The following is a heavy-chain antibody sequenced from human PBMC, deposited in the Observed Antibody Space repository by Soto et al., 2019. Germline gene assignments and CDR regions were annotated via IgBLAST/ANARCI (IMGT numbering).Heavy chain of an antibody. CDR3: ARAPMVLSRSYFDS. D-gene: IGHD2-8*01. CDR2: ISYNGNT. Sequence: PSETLSVTCTFSGGSISSFYWSWIRQPPGKGLEWIGYISYNGNTNYNPSLKSRASISVDTSKNQLSLNLTSVTAADTAVYYCARAPMVLSRSYFDSWGQGTPVTVSS. J-gene: IGHJ4*02. CDR1: GGSISSFY. V-gene: IGHV4-59*01.